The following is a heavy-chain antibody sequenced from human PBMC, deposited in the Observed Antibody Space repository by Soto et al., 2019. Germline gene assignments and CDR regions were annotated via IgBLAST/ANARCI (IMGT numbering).Heavy chain of an antibody. V-gene: IGHV4-59*08. CDR1: GGSISSYY. Sequence: QVQLQESGPGLVKPSETLSLTCTVSGGSISSYYWSWIRQPPGKGLEWIGYIYYSGSTNYNPSLKSRVTISVDTSKNQFSLKLSSVTAAVTAVYYCARLKGRYSNYGPDFYYWGQGTLVTVSS. D-gene: IGHD4-4*01. CDR3: ARLKGRYSNYGPDFYY. CDR2: IYYSGST. J-gene: IGHJ4*02.